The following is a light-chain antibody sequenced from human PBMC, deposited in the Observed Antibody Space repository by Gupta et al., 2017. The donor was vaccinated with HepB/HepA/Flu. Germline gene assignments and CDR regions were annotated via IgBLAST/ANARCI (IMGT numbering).Light chain of an antibody. CDR2: DAC. Sequence: EFVLTQSPATLSLSPGESATLPRRPSQSVSNYSAYYQQKPGQAPRLLIYDACNTAAGVPARFSGRASGADFTLTISRLADEDVAVYCWQQGTSNRISFGQGTRLDI. CDR1: QSVSNY. J-gene: IGKJ5*01. V-gene: IGKV3-11*01. CDR3: QQGTSNRIS.